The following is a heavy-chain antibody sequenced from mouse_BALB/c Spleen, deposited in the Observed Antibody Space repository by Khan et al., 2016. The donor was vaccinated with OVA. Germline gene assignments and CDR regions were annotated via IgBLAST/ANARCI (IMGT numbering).Heavy chain of an antibody. CDR1: GYMFITYW. V-gene: IGHV1-7*01. J-gene: IGHJ3*01. D-gene: IGHD1-1*01. CDR2: INPSTGYT. CDR3: AIDGSSSACFAY. Sequence: VQLQQSGAELAKPGASVKMSCKASGYMFITYWMHWVKQRPGQGLEWIGYINPSTGYTEYNQKFKDKATLAADKSSSTAYMQLSSLTSEDSAVHFCAIDGSSSACFAYCSQGSMVTVSA.